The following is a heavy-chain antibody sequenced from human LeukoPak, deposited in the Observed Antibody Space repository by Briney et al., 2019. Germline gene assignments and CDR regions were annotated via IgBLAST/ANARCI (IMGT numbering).Heavy chain of an antibody. CDR3: ARQVMGDSSGYSGFDY. Sequence: GESLKISCKGSGYSFTSYWIVWVRQMPGKGLEWMGIIYPGDSDTRYSPSFQGQVTISADKSISTAYLQWSSLKASDTAMYYCARQVMGDSSGYSGFDYWGQGTLVTVSS. D-gene: IGHD3-22*01. V-gene: IGHV5-51*01. CDR2: IYPGDSDT. CDR1: GYSFTSYW. J-gene: IGHJ4*02.